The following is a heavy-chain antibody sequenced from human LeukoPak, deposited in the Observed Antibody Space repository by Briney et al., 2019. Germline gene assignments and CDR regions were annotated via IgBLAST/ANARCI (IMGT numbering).Heavy chain of an antibody. Sequence: ASVKVSCKASGYTFTGYYMHWVRQAPGQGLEWMGWINPNSGGTNYAQKFQGRVTMARDTSISTAYMELSRLRSDDTAVYYCARTPRGYCSGGSCQDYWGQGTLVTVSS. CDR1: GYTFTGYY. D-gene: IGHD2-15*01. V-gene: IGHV1-2*02. CDR2: INPNSGGT. CDR3: ARTPRGYCSGGSCQDY. J-gene: IGHJ4*02.